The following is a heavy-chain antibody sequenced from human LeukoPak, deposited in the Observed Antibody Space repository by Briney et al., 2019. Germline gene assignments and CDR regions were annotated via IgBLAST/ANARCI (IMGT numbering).Heavy chain of an antibody. J-gene: IGHJ5*02. Sequence: PGGSLRLSCAASGFIFRNSGMHWVRQALGKGLEWVAFIRYDGSIKYYADSVKGRFTISRDNSKNTLYLQMNSLRAEDTAVYYCAKEAVVAATDWFDPWGQGTLVTVSS. CDR2: IRYDGSIK. V-gene: IGHV3-30*02. D-gene: IGHD2-15*01. CDR3: AKEAVVAATDWFDP. CDR1: GFIFRNSG.